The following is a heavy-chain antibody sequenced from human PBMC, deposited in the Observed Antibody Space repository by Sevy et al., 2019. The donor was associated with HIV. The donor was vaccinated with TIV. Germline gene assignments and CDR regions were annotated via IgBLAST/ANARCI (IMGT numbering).Heavy chain of an antibody. D-gene: IGHD6-13*01. Sequence: ASVKVSCKASGYTFTSYGISWVRQAPGQGLEWMGWISAYNGNTNYAQKLQGRVTMTTDTSTSKAYMELKSLRSDDTAVYYCARDRGYSSSWRDFDYWGQGTLVTVSS. J-gene: IGHJ4*02. CDR1: GYTFTSYG. CDR3: ARDRGYSSSWRDFDY. V-gene: IGHV1-18*04. CDR2: ISAYNGNT.